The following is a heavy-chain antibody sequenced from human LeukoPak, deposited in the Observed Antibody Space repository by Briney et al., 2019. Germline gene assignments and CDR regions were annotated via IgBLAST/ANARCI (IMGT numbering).Heavy chain of an antibody. CDR2: IRYDGSKK. D-gene: IGHD5-18*01. Sequence: GGSLRLSCAASGFTFSTYGIHWVRQAPGKGLEWVAFIRYDGSKKYYADSVKGRFTISRDNSENTLYLQMNSLRAEDTAVYYCATEGVDTAMAPYYYYYYMGVWGKGTTVTVSS. V-gene: IGHV3-30*02. CDR1: GFTFSTYG. J-gene: IGHJ6*03. CDR3: ATEGVDTAMAPYYYYYYMGV.